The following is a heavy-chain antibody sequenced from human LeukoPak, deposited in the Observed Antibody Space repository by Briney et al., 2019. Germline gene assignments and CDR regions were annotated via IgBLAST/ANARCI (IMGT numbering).Heavy chain of an antibody. J-gene: IGHJ4*02. CDR1: GFSFSSYW. CDR2: ISSDGSST. D-gene: IGHD3-10*01. Sequence: GGSLSLSCAASGFSFSSYWMHWVRQAPGKGLVWVSRISSDGSSTIYADSVKGRFTISRDNAKNTLYLQMNSLRAEDTAVYYCARVGSRSTLAGCGEGMLVTVSS. CDR3: ARVGSRSTLAG. V-gene: IGHV3-74*01.